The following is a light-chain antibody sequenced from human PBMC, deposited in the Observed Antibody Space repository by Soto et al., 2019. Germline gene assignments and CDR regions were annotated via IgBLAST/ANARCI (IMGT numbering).Light chain of an antibody. V-gene: IGKV1-9*01. CDR3: QQLNSYPRT. CDR1: QGISSY. J-gene: IGKJ1*01. Sequence: DIQLTQSTSFLSASVGDRVTITCRASQGISSYLAWYQQKPGKAPKLLIYAASTLQSGVPSRSSGSGSGTEFTLTISSLQPEDFATYYCQQLNSYPRTFGQGTKVEIK. CDR2: AAS.